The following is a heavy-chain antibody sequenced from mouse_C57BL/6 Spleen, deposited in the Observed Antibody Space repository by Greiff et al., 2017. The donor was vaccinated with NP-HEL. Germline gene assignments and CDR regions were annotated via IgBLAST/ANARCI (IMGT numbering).Heavy chain of an antibody. CDR3: ARLASSGPAWFAY. V-gene: IGHV1-53*01. Sequence: VQLQQPGTELVKPGASVKLSCKASGYTFTSYWMHWVKQRPGQGLEWIGNINPSNGGTNYNEKFKSKATLTVDKSSSTAYMQLSSLTSEDSAVYYCARLASSGPAWFAYWGQGTLVTVSA. CDR2: INPSNGGT. D-gene: IGHD3-2*02. CDR1: GYTFTSYW. J-gene: IGHJ3*01.